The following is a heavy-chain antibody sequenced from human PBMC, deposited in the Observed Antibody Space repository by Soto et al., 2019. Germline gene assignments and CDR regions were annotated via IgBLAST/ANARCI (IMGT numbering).Heavy chain of an antibody. CDR2: ISAHNGNT. D-gene: IGHD1-1*01. Sequence: QVHLVQSGAEVKKPGASVKVSCKGSGYIFTTYGITWVRQAPGQGLEWMGWISAHNGNTNYAQKLQGRVTVTRDTSTSTAYMEPRNLRSDDTAVYSCARGRYGDYWGQGALVTVSS. V-gene: IGHV1-18*01. J-gene: IGHJ4*02. CDR1: GYIFTTYG. CDR3: ARGRYGDY.